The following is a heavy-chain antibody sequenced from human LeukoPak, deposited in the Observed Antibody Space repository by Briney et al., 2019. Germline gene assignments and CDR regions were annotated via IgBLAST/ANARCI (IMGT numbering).Heavy chain of an antibody. J-gene: IGHJ3*02. CDR1: GFTFSSYA. D-gene: IGHD3-9*01. CDR2: ISGSGGST. Sequence: GGSLRLSCAASGFTFSSYAMSWVRQAPGKGLEWVSAISGSGGSTYYADSVKGRFTISRDNSKNTLYLQMNSLRAEDTAVHYCAKVPLRYFDWLNAFDIWGQGTMVTVSS. V-gene: IGHV3-23*01. CDR3: AKVPLRYFDWLNAFDI.